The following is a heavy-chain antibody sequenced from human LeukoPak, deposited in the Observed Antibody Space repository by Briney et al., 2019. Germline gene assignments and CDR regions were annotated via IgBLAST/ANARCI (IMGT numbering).Heavy chain of an antibody. Sequence: GASAKVSCKASGYTFTGSYMHWVRQAPGQGLEWMGWINPNSGGTNYAQKFQGRVTMTRDTSISTAYMELSRLRSDDTAVYYCARDGNWNDGLGYYYYYYMDVWGKGTTVTVSS. CDR3: ARDGNWNDGLGYYYYYYMDV. CDR1: GYTFTGSY. V-gene: IGHV1-2*02. D-gene: IGHD1-1*01. CDR2: INPNSGGT. J-gene: IGHJ6*03.